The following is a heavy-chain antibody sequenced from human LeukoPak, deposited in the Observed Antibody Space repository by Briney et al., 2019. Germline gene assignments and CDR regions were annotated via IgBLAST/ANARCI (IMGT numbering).Heavy chain of an antibody. V-gene: IGHV1-8*03. CDR1: GYTFTSYD. CDR2: MNPNSGNT. CDR3: ARAGGYYDILTGYKRGYNWFDP. D-gene: IGHD3-9*01. Sequence: ASVNVSCKASGYTFTSYDINWVRQATGQGLEWMGWMNPNSGNTGYAQKFQGRVTITRNTSISTAYMELSSLRSEDTAVYYCARAGGYYDILTGYKRGYNWFDPWGQGTLVTVSS. J-gene: IGHJ5*02.